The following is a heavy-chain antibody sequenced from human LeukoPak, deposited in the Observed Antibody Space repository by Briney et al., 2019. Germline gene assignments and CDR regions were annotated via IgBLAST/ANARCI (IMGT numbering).Heavy chain of an antibody. Sequence: GRSLRLSCAASGFTFSSYAMHWVRQAPGKGLEWVAVISYDGSNKYYADSVKGRFTISRDNSKNTLYLQMNSLRAEDTAVYYCARGITMVRRIGWFDPWGQGTLVTVSS. V-gene: IGHV3-30-3*01. CDR2: ISYDGSNK. J-gene: IGHJ5*02. CDR1: GFTFSSYA. D-gene: IGHD3-10*01. CDR3: ARGITMVRRIGWFDP.